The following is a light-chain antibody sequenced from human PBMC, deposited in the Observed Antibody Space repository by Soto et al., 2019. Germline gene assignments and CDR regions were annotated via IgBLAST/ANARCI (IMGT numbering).Light chain of an antibody. Sequence: QSVLTQPASVSGSPGQSITISCSGTSSDIGSYDHVAWYQQFPGKSPKLIIYAVSDRPSGVSDRFSGSKSGISASLTISGLQTEDEADYYCFSYTSSGTYVFGTGTKVTVL. V-gene: IGLV2-14*03. CDR2: AVS. J-gene: IGLJ1*01. CDR3: FSYTSSGTYV. CDR1: SSDIGSYDH.